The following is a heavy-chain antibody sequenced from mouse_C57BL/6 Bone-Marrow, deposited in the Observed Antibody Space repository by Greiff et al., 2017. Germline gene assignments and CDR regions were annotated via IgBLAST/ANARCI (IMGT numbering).Heavy chain of an antibody. V-gene: IGHV1-26*01. D-gene: IGHD4-1*01. Sequence: EVMLQQSGPELVKPGASVKISCKASGYTFTDYYMNWVQQNHGKSLEWIGDINPNNGGTSYNQKFKCKATLTVYKSSSTAYMELRSLTSKDSAVYYCASLNCHFDVGGTGTTVTVSS. CDR1: GYTFTDYY. CDR3: ASLNCHFDV. CDR2: INPNNGGT. J-gene: IGHJ1*03.